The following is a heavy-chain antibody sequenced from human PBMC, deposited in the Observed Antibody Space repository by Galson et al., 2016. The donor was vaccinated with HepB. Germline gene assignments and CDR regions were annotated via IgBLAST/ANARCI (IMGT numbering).Heavy chain of an antibody. Sequence: SVKVSCKGFGYTFSSYTMMWVRQAPGHGLERMGGINSYTGNPTYAQGLTGRFVFSVDTSVSTAYLHIDSLKPEDTAVYFCAKTYDSTGYYADYWGQGTLLTVSS. J-gene: IGHJ4*02. CDR2: INSYTGNP. CDR1: GYTFSSYT. D-gene: IGHD3-22*01. CDR3: AKTYDSTGYYADY. V-gene: IGHV7-4-1*01.